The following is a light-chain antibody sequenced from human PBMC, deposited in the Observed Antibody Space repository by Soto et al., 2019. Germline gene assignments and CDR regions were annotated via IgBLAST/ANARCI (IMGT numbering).Light chain of an antibody. CDR2: VAS. CDR3: QQSGSSPRT. CDR1: QSVSGSY. Sequence: EIVLTQSPGTLSLSPGDRATLSCRASQSVSGSYLAWYQQKPGQAPRLLIYVASSRATGIPDRFSGSGSGTDFTLTISRLEPEDFAVYYCQQSGSSPRTFGQGTKVEIQ. V-gene: IGKV3-20*01. J-gene: IGKJ1*01.